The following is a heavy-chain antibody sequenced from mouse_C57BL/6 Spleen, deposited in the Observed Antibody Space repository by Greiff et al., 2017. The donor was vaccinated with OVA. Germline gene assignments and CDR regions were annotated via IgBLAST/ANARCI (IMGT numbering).Heavy chain of an antibody. J-gene: IGHJ4*01. CDR3: ARSEGFYYYGSSSYYYAMDY. Sequence: QVQLQQPGAELVKPGASVKLSCKASGYTFTSYWMHWVKQRPGQGLEWIGMIHPNSGSTNYNEKFKSKATLTVDKSSSTAYMQLSSLTSEDSAVYYCARSEGFYYYGSSSYYYAMDYWGQGTSVTVSS. CDR1: GYTFTSYW. CDR2: IHPNSGST. V-gene: IGHV1-64*01. D-gene: IGHD1-1*01.